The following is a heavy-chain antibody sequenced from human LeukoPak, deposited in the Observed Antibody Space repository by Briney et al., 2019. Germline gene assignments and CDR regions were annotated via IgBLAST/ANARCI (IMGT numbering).Heavy chain of an antibody. CDR3: VREATAEYYFDY. J-gene: IGHJ4*02. CDR1: GFTFSSYE. D-gene: IGHD6-13*01. Sequence: PGGSLRLSCAASGFTFSSYEMHWFRQVPGKGLEWISYISTDGSTTNYAESVRGRFTTSRDNAKYALYLQMNSLRGEDTAFYYCVREATAEYYFDYWGQGTLVTVSS. CDR2: ISTDGSTT. V-gene: IGHV3-48*03.